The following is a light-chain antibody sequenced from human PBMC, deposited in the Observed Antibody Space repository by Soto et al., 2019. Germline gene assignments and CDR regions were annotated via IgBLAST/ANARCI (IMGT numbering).Light chain of an antibody. CDR2: DAS. Sequence: EIVLTQSPATPSLSPGERDTLSCRASQRVNIYLAWYQQKPGQAPMLLIYDASTRATGIPARFSGSGSGTDFALTISNLEPEDSAVYYCQQRCKWPVTCGRGTKVYSK. CDR3: QQRCKWPVT. J-gene: IGKJ4*01. V-gene: IGKV3-11*01. CDR1: QRVNIY.